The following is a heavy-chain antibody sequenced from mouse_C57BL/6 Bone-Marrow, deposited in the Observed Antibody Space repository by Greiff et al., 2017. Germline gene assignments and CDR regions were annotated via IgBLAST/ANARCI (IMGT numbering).Heavy chain of an antibody. CDR3: ARSYHDV. Sequence: QVQLQQSGPELVKPGASVKISCKASGYAFSSSWMNWVKQRPGKGLEWIGRIYPGDGDTNYNGKFKGKATLTADKSSSTAYMQLSSLTSGDSAVYFCARSYHDVWGTGTTVTVSS. J-gene: IGHJ1*03. D-gene: IGHD2-10*01. CDR2: IYPGDGDT. V-gene: IGHV1-82*01. CDR1: GYAFSSSW.